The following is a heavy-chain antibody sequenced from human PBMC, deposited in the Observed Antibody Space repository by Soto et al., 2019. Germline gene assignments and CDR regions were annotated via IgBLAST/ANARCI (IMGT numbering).Heavy chain of an antibody. Sequence: GGSLRLSFAASGFTFDDYAMHWVRQAPGKGLEWVSGISWNSGSIVYAYSVKGRFTISRDNAKNSLYLQMNSLRAEDTALYYCATSRTGGGYSYGYGIGGVDLYXWGQGTLVTVSX. D-gene: IGHD5-18*01. J-gene: IGHJ4*02. CDR3: ATSRTGGGYSYGYGIGGVDLYX. CDR2: ISWNSGSI. V-gene: IGHV3-9*01. CDR1: GFTFDDYA.